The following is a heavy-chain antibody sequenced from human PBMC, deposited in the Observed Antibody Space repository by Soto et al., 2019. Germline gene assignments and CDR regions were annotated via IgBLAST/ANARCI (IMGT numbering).Heavy chain of an antibody. Sequence: ASVKVSCKASGYTFTSYDIHWVRQATGQGLEWMGWMNPNSGNTGCAQKFQGRVTVTSNTSISTAYMELSSLRSEDTAVYYCARSYRDGYNLLDYWGQGTLVTVSS. V-gene: IGHV1-8*01. CDR2: MNPNSGNT. J-gene: IGHJ4*02. CDR3: ARSYRDGYNLLDY. D-gene: IGHD5-12*01. CDR1: GYTFTSYD.